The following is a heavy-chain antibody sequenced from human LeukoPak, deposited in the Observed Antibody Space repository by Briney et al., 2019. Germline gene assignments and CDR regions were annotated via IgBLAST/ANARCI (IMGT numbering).Heavy chain of an antibody. Sequence: ASVKVSCKASGYTFTGYYMHWVRQAPGQGLEWMGWINPNSGGTNYAQKFQGRVTMTRDTSISTAYMEQSRLRSDDTAVYYCAREYCSSTSCSIFDPWGQGTLVTVSS. V-gene: IGHV1-2*02. D-gene: IGHD2-2*01. CDR1: GYTFTGYY. J-gene: IGHJ5*02. CDR3: AREYCSSTSCSIFDP. CDR2: INPNSGGT.